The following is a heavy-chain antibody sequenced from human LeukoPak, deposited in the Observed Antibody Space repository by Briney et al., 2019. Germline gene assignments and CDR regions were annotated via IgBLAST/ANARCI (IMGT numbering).Heavy chain of an antibody. V-gene: IGHV3-23*03. CDR1: GFTFSSFA. J-gene: IGHJ4*02. CDR2: IYSGGST. CDR3: VCRIGGAPQ. Sequence: GGSLRLSCAASGFTFSSFAMGWVRQAPGKGLEWVSVIYSGGSTYYADSVKGRFTISRDNSKNTLYLQMNSLRADDTAVYYCVCRIGGAPQWGQGTLVTVSS. D-gene: IGHD1-26*01.